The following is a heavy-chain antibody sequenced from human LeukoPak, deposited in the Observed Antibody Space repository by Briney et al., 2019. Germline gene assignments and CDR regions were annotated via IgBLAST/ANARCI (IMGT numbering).Heavy chain of an antibody. CDR3: ARSIVGANWFDP. CDR1: GGSISSGSYY. J-gene: IGHJ5*02. D-gene: IGHD1-26*01. Sequence: PSETLSLTCTVSGGSISSGSYYWSWVRQPAGKGLEWIGRIYTSGSTNYNPSLKSRVTISVDTSKNQFSLKLSSVTAADTAVYYCARSIVGANWFDPWGQGTLVTVSS. CDR2: IYTSGST. V-gene: IGHV4-61*02.